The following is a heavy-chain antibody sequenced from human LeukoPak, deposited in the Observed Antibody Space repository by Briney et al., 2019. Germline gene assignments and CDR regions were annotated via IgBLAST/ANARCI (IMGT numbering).Heavy chain of an antibody. J-gene: IGHJ4*02. CDR3: ASSRYFDWLTFDY. D-gene: IGHD3-9*01. V-gene: IGHV1-2*02. CDR2: ISPNSGGT. Sequence: ASVKVSCKASGYTFTGYYMHWVRQAPGQGLEWMGWISPNSGGTNYAQRFQGRVTMTRDTSISTAYMELSRLRSDDTAVYYCASSRYFDWLTFDYWGQGTLVTVSS. CDR1: GYTFTGYY.